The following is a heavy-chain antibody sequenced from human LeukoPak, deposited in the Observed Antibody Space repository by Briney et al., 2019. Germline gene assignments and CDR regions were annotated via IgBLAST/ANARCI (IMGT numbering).Heavy chain of an antibody. CDR3: TRQASIAAGEGDY. V-gene: IGHV3-73*01. Sequence: GGSLRLSCAASGFTFSGSAMHWVRQASGKGLEWVGRIRNKANSYASAYAVSVKGRFTISRDDSKNTAYLQMNSLKAEDTAVYYCTRQASIAAGEGDYWGQGTLVTVSS. D-gene: IGHD6-6*01. CDR2: IRNKANSYAS. CDR1: GFTFSGSA. J-gene: IGHJ4*02.